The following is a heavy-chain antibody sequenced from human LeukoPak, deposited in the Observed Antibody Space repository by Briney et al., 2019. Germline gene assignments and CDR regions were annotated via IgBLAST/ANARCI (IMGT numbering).Heavy chain of an antibody. CDR3: ARAGDYYGSGSISDAFDI. Sequence: SETLSLTCAVSGGSISSSGYSWSWIRQPPGKGLEWIGYIYHSGSTYYNPSLKSRVTISVDRSKNQFSLKLSSVTAADTAVYYCARAGDYYGSGSISDAFDIWGQGSMVTVSS. V-gene: IGHV4-30-2*01. J-gene: IGHJ3*02. CDR1: GGSISSSGYS. CDR2: IYHSGST. D-gene: IGHD3-10*01.